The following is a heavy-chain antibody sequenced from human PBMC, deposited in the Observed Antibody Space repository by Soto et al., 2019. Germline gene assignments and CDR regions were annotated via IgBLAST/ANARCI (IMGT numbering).Heavy chain of an antibody. V-gene: IGHV3-7*01. CDR1: GFTFSTYW. Sequence: EVQLVESGGGLVQPGGSLRLSCAASGFTFSTYWMHWVRQAPGKGLEWLVNINPDGSRKFYLDSIKGRFVISRDNTKNSLYLQMDGLRADDTAVYFCARAVGSGGAYWGQGTLVTSPQ. CDR3: ARAVGSGGAY. CDR2: INPDGSRK. J-gene: IGHJ4*02. D-gene: IGHD3-3*01.